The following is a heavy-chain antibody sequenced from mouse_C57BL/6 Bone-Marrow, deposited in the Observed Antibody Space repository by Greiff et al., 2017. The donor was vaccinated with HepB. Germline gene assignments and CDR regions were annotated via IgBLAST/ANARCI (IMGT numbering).Heavy chain of an antibody. V-gene: IGHV1-82*01. CDR1: GYAFSSSW. D-gene: IGHD1-1*01. CDR3: AITTVDY. J-gene: IGHJ2*01. CDR2: IYPGDGDT. Sequence: QVQLKQSGPELVKAGASVKISCKASGYAFSSSWMNWVKQRPGKGLEWIGRIYPGDGDTNYNGKFKGKATLTADKSSSTAYMQLSSLTSEDSAVYFCAITTVDYWGQGTTLTVSS.